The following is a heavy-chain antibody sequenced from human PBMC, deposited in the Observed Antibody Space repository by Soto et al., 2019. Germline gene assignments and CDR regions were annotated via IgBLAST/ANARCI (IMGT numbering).Heavy chain of an antibody. CDR3: ARDRGTTGYYYYGMDV. Sequence: SVKVSCKASGGTFSSYAISWVRQAPGQGLEWMGGIIPIFGTANYAQKFQGRVTITADKSTSTAYMELSSLRSEDTAVYYCARDRGTTGYYYYGMDVWDQGTTVTVSS. D-gene: IGHD4-17*01. V-gene: IGHV1-69*06. CDR2: IIPIFGTA. J-gene: IGHJ6*02. CDR1: GGTFSSYA.